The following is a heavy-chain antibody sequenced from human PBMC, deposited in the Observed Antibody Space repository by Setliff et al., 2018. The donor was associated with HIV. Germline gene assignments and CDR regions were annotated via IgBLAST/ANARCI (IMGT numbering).Heavy chain of an antibody. CDR1: GSTFTSYA. D-gene: IGHD6-19*01. J-gene: IGHJ6*04. CDR2: IIPIFGKV. V-gene: IGHV1-69*13. Sequence: ASVKVSCKASGSTFTSYAINWIRQAPGQGLEWMGGIIPIFGKVEYAQRFQDRVKITADESTSTAYMEMSSLTSEDTAIYYCARSDSGWPHYQYHHTDVWGKGTTVTVSS. CDR3: ARSDSGWPHYQYHHTDV.